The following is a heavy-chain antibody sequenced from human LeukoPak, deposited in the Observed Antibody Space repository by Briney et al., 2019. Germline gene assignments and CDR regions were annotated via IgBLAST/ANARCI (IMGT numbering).Heavy chain of an antibody. CDR3: ARVYSSGWYPRSNYFDY. V-gene: IGHV4-34*01. CDR1: GGSFSGYY. Sequence: SETLSLTCAVYGGSFSGYYWSWIRQPPGKGLERIGEINHSGSTNYNPSLKSRVTISVDTSKNQFSLKLSSVTAADTAVYYCARVYSSGWYPRSNYFDYWGQGTLVTVSS. J-gene: IGHJ4*02. D-gene: IGHD6-19*01. CDR2: INHSGST.